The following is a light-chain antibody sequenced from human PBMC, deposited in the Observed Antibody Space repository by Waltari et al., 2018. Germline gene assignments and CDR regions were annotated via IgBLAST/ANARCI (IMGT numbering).Light chain of an antibody. Sequence: EIVLTQTLGTLSLSPGERATLSCRASQSVSNNYLACYQQNPGQAPRLLSYGASISATGIPDRFSGSCSGTYFTLTISILEPEYVAVYWCHQYGSSPSTFGQGTKLEI. CDR1: QSVSNNY. CDR2: GAS. V-gene: IGKV3-20*01. CDR3: HQYGSSPST. J-gene: IGKJ2*01.